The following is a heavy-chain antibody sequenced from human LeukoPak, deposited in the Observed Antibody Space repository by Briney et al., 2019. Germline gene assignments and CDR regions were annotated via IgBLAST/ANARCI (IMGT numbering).Heavy chain of an antibody. V-gene: IGHV4-38-2*01. J-gene: IGHJ5*02. D-gene: IGHD3-10*01. CDR2: IYHSGNT. CDR1: GGSFSGYY. Sequence: SETLSLTCAVYGGSFSGYYWGWIRQPPRKGLELIGSIYHSGNTYYNASLKSRVTISVDTSKNLFSLKLSSVTAADTAVYFCTRVGFISYWFDPWGQGTLVTVSS. CDR3: TRVGFISYWFDP.